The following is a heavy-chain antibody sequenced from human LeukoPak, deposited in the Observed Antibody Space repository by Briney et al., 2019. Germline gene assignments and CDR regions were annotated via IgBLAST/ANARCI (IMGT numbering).Heavy chain of an antibody. J-gene: IGHJ5*02. CDR1: GFTFSRYE. Sequence: PGGPLRLSCTASGFTFSRYEMHWVRQVIGKGLEWVSAIGITDKTYYLAPVEGRFTISRENAKNSVYLQMNSLRAEDTAVYYCARDLGTGTAYTNRFDLWGQGTLVTVSS. CDR3: ARDLGTGTAYTNRFDL. CDR2: IGITDKT. D-gene: IGHD2/OR15-2a*01. V-gene: IGHV3-13*01.